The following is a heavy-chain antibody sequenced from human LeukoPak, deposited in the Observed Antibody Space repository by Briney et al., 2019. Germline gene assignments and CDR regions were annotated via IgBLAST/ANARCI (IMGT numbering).Heavy chain of an antibody. CDR3: AKDTGSPADAITMEDNAFDI. V-gene: IGHV3-48*04. Sequence: GGSLRLSCAASGFTFSNYNMNWVRQAPGKGLEWASYISSSSSTRHYADSVKGRFTISRDNAKNSLDLQMESLRAEDTAVYYCAKDTGSPADAITMEDNAFDIWGQGTMVTVSS. CDR1: GFTFSNYN. CDR2: ISSSSSTR. D-gene: IGHD3-3*01. J-gene: IGHJ3*02.